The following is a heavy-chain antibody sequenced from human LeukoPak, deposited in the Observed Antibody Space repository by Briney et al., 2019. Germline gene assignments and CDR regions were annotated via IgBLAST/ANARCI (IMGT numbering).Heavy chain of an antibody. Sequence: GGSLRLSCAASGFTVSSNYMSWVRQAPGKGLEWVSVIYSGGSTYYADSVKGRFTISRDNSKNTLYLQMNRLRAEDTAVYYCARERHDILTGYEGGFDPWGQGTLVTVSS. CDR1: GFTVSSNY. D-gene: IGHD3-9*01. V-gene: IGHV3-66*02. CDR2: IYSGGST. J-gene: IGHJ5*02. CDR3: ARERHDILTGYEGGFDP.